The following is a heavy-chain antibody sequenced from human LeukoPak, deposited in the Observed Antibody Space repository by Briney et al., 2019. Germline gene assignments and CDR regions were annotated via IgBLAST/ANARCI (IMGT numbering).Heavy chain of an antibody. CDR2: IFHSGGT. V-gene: IGHV4-39*01. D-gene: IGHD6-6*01. CDR1: GGSISSSSYY. CDR3: ATPDSSSSSLDY. Sequence: SETLSLTCTVSGGSISSSSYYWGWIRQPPGKGLEWIGSIFHSGGTYYNPSLKSRVTISVDTSKNQFSLKLRSVTAADTAVYYCATPDSSSSSLDYWGQGTLVTVSS. J-gene: IGHJ4*02.